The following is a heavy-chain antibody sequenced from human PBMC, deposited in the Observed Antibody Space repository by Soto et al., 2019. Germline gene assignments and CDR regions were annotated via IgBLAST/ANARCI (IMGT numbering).Heavy chain of an antibody. CDR3: ASAGSLWSGYYWFDP. V-gene: IGHV4-30-4*01. CDR2: IYYSGST. D-gene: IGHD3-3*01. J-gene: IGHJ5*02. Sequence: QVQLQESGPGLVKPSQTLSLTCTVSGGSISSGDYYWSWIRQPPGKGLGWVGYIYYSGSTYYNPSLKSRVTISVDTSKNQFSLKLSSVTTADTAVYYCASAGSLWSGYYWFDPWGQGTLVTVSS. CDR1: GGSISSGDYY.